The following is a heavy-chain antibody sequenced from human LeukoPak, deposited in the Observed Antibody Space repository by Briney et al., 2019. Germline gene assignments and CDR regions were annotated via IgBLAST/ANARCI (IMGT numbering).Heavy chain of an antibody. Sequence: ASVKVSCKVSGYTLTELSMHWVRQAPGQGLEWMGWISANNGDTLYAQKFQGRATMTTDTSTNTAYMELRSLRSDDTAVYYCARPHNWNYATDHWGQGTLVTVSS. J-gene: IGHJ4*02. V-gene: IGHV1-18*01. CDR2: ISANNGDT. D-gene: IGHD1-7*01. CDR3: ARPHNWNYATDH. CDR1: GYTLTELS.